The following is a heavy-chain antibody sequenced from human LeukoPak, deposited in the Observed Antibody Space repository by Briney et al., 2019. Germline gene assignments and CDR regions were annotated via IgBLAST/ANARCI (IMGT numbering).Heavy chain of an antibody. J-gene: IGHJ6*02. V-gene: IGHV1-2*02. CDR1: GYTFTGYY. D-gene: IGHD5-18*01. CDR2: INPNSGT. CDR3: ARGYSYGSDYYYGMDV. Sequence: ASVKVSCKASGYTFTGYYMHWVRQAPGQGLEWMGWINPNSGTNYAQKFQGRVTMTRDTSISTAYMELRSLRSDDTAVYYCARGYSYGSDYYYGMDVWGQGTTVTVSS.